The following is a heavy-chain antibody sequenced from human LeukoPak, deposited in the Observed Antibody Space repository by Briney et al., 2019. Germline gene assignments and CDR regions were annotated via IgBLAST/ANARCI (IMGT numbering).Heavy chain of an antibody. CDR3: ARGPISIDGYNYGY. Sequence: SETLSLTCTVSGYSISSGYYWGWIRQPPGKGLEWIGSIYHSGSTYYNPSLKSRVTISVDTSKNQFSLKLSSVTAADTAVYYCARGPISIDGYNYGYWGQGTLVTVSS. CDR2: IYHSGST. D-gene: IGHD5-24*01. V-gene: IGHV4-38-2*02. J-gene: IGHJ4*02. CDR1: GYSISSGYY.